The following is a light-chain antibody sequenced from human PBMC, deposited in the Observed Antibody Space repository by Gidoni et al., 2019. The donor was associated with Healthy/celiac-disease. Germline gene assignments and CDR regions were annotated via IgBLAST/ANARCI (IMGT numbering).Light chain of an antibody. CDR3: QQYGITWT. Sequence: IVLTQSPGTLSLSPGERATLSCRASQSVSSSYLAWYQQKPGQAPRLLIYGASSRATGIPDRFSGSGSGTDFTLTISRLEPEDFAVYYCQQYGITWTFGQGTKVEIK. CDR1: QSVSSSY. CDR2: GAS. V-gene: IGKV3-20*01. J-gene: IGKJ1*01.